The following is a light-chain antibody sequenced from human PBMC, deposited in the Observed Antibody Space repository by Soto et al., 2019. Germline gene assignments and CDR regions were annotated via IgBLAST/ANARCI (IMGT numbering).Light chain of an antibody. CDR1: SSNIGNKY. Sequence: QSVLTQPPSVSAALGQRVTISCSGSSSNIGNKYVSWYQQLPGSAPKLLIYESNKRPSGIPDRFSGSKSGTSATLDITGLQTGDEADYYGGTGDSTLNGGVFGGGTKLP. CDR3: GTGDSTLNGGV. V-gene: IGLV1-51*02. CDR2: ESN. J-gene: IGLJ2*01.